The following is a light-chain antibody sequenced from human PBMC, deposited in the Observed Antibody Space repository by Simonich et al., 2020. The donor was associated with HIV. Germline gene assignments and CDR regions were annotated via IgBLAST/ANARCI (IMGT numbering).Light chain of an antibody. V-gene: IGLV1-40*01. CDR1: SSNIGAGYD. J-gene: IGLJ2*01. CDR3: QSYDSSLSVV. CDR2: GNN. Sequence: QSVVTQPPSVSGAPGQRVTISCTGSSSNIGAGYDVQWYQQLPGTAPKLFIYGNNNRPSGVPDRFSGSKSGTSASLAITGLQAEDEADYYCQSYDSSLSVVFGGGTKLTVL.